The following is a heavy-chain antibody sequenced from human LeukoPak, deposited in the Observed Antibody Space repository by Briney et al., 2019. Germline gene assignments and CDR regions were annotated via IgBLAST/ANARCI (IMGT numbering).Heavy chain of an antibody. CDR2: IYYSGST. Sequence: SETLSLTCNVSGVSISSYYWSWIRQLPGKGLEWIGYIYYSGSTNYNPSLKSRVTISVDTSKNQFSLKLSSVTAADTAVYYCARVSGGTYPDYWGQGTLVTVSP. V-gene: IGHV4-59*01. D-gene: IGHD1-26*01. CDR3: ARVSGGTYPDY. J-gene: IGHJ4*02. CDR1: GVSISSYY.